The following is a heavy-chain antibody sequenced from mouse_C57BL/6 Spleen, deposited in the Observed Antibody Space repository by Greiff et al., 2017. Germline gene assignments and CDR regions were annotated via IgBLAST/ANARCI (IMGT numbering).Heavy chain of an antibody. CDR1: GYTFTSYW. CDR2: IAPNSGGT. Sequence: QVQLKQPGAELVKPGASVKLSCKASGYTFTSYWMHWVKQRPGRGLEWIGRIAPNSGGTKYNEKFKSKATLTVDKPSSTAYMQLSSLTSEDSAVYDCARGEYYYGSNYFDYWGQGTTLTVSS. CDR3: ARGEYYYGSNYFDY. J-gene: IGHJ2*01. V-gene: IGHV1-72*01. D-gene: IGHD1-1*01.